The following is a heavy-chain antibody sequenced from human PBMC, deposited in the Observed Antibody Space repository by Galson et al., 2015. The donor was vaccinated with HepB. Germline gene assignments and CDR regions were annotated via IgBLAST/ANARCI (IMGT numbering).Heavy chain of an antibody. Sequence: SLRLSCAASGFTFSSYGMHWVRQAPGKGLEWVAVISYDGSNKYYADSVKGRFTISRDNSKNTLYLQMNSLRAEDTAVYYCAKDRARIQLWLSFYYYYGMDVWGQGTTVTVSS. V-gene: IGHV3-30*18. CDR2: ISYDGSNK. CDR3: AKDRARIQLWLSFYYYYGMDV. CDR1: GFTFSSYG. J-gene: IGHJ6*02. D-gene: IGHD5-18*01.